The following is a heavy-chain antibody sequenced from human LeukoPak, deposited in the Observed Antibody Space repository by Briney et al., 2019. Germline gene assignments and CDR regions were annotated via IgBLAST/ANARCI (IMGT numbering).Heavy chain of an antibody. D-gene: IGHD5-12*01. V-gene: IGHV6-1*01. Sequence: SQTLSLTCVISGDSVSSNSVSWNWIRQSPSRGLEWLGRTYYRSRWYYDYAVSVRSRLTINPDTSKNQFSLQLNFLTPEDTAVYFCARGGYGRCVSLFDPWGLGTLVTVPS. CDR3: ARGGYGRCVSLFDP. CDR2: TYYRSRWYY. J-gene: IGHJ5*02. CDR1: GDSVSSNSVS.